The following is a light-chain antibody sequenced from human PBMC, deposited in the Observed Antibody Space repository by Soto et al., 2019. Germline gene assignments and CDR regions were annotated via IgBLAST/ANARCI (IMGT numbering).Light chain of an antibody. CDR2: GAS. CDR3: QQLSGYPHT. CDR1: QDISRY. Sequence: IKLTQSPSSLSASVGDRVTITCRASQDISRYLAWYQQKPGRAPKLLIHGASILQSWVPPRFSGSGSETDFTLTINSPQPEDFATYYCQQLSGYPHTFGGGTKVDIK. J-gene: IGKJ4*01. V-gene: IGKV1-9*01.